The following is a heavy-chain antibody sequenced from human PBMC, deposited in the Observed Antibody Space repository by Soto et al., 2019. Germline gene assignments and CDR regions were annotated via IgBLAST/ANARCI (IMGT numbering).Heavy chain of an antibody. V-gene: IGHV4-31*03. CDR1: GVSISSGGGYY. J-gene: IGHJ4*02. CDR2: IYYSGTT. CDR3: ARARNLVGNFDY. Sequence: QVQLQESGPGLVKPSQTLSLTCTVSGVSISSGGGYYWSWIRQHPGKGLEWIGYIYYSGTTYYNPSLKSRVTISVDTSKNQFSLNLSSVTAADTAVYSCARARNLVGNFDYWGQGALVTVSS. D-gene: IGHD6-6*01.